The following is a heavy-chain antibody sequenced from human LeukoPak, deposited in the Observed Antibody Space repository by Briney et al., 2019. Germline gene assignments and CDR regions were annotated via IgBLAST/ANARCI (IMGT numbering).Heavy chain of an antibody. J-gene: IGHJ4*02. V-gene: IGHV3-33*01. Sequence: GGSLRLSCAASGFTFSSYGVHWVRQAPGKGLEWVAVIWYDGSNKYYADSVKGRFTISRDNSKNTLYLQMNSLRAEDTAVYYCAREATVVTYFDYWGQGTLVTVSS. D-gene: IGHD4-17*01. CDR1: GFTFSSYG. CDR2: IWYDGSNK. CDR3: AREATVVTYFDY.